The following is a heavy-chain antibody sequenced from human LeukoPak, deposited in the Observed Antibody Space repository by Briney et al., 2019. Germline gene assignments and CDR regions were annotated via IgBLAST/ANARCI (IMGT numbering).Heavy chain of an antibody. J-gene: IGHJ4*02. D-gene: IGHD3-22*01. CDR1: GYTFTSYG. V-gene: IGHV1-18*01. CDR3: VRDRNYYDSSGYGHFDH. Sequence: VASVKVSCKASGYTFTSYGISWVRQAPGQGLEWMGWISAYNGNTNYAQKLQGRVTMTTDTSTSTAYMELRSLRSDDTAVYYCVRDRNYYDSSGYGHFDHWGQGTLVTVSS. CDR2: ISAYNGNT.